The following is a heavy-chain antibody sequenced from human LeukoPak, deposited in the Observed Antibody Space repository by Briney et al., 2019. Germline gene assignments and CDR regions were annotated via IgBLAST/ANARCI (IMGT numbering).Heavy chain of an antibody. D-gene: IGHD2-2*01. CDR3: AREPGDIVVVPAADH. V-gene: IGHV3-21*01. CDR2: ISSSSSYI. Sequence: GRSLRLSCAASGFTFSSYAMHWVRQAPGKGLEWVSSISSSSSYIYYADSVKGRFTTSRDNAKNSLYLQMNSLRAEDTAVYYCAREPGDIVVVPAADHWGQGTLVTVSS. J-gene: IGHJ1*01. CDR1: GFTFSSYA.